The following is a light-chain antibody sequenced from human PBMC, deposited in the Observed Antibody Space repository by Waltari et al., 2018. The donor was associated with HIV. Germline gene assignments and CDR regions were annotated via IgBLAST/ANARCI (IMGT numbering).Light chain of an antibody. J-gene: IGLJ3*02. CDR1: ALPKQS. V-gene: IGLV3-25*03. CDR2: KDT. Sequence: SYELTQPPSVSVSPGQTARITCSGEALPKQSAYWYHQKPGQAPVLVIYKDTERPSGIPERFSGSSSGTTVTLTISGVQAEDEADYYCQSADSSGTWVFGGGTKLTVL. CDR3: QSADSSGTWV.